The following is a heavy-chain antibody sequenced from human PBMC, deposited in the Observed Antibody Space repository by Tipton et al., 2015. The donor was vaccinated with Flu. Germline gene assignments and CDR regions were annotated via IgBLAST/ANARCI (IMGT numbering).Heavy chain of an antibody. CDR3: ALPFVDADSFDH. CDR2: ISDSGSTR. CDR1: GFTFSSYE. J-gene: IGHJ4*02. D-gene: IGHD5-18*01. V-gene: IGHV3-48*03. Sequence: SLRLSCAASGFTFSSYELNWVRRAPGKGLEWVSFISDSGSTRYYTDSVKGRFTISRDNAKNSLFLQMDSLRVEDTATYYCALPFVDADSFDHWGQGTLVTVSP.